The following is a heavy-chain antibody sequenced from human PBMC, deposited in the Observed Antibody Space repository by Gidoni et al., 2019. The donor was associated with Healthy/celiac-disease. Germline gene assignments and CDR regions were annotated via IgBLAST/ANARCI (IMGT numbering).Heavy chain of an antibody. D-gene: IGHD1-26*01. CDR2: INPSGGST. V-gene: IGHV1-46*01. Sequence: QVQLVQSGAEVTKPGASVKVSCKSSGYTFTSYHMHGVRQAPGQGLEWMGIINPSGGSTSYAQKFQGRVTMTRDTSTSTVYMELSSLRSEDTAVYYCAKWSGSYGGWGQGTLVTVSS. CDR1: GYTFTSYH. CDR3: AKWSGSYGG. J-gene: IGHJ4*02.